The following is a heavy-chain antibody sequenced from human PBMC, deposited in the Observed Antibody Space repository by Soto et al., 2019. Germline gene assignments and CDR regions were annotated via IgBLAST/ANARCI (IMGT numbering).Heavy chain of an antibody. V-gene: IGHV1-69*08. CDR1: GGTFSTYT. Sequence: QVQLVQSGAEVKKPGSSVKVSCKASGGTFSTYTITWVRQAPGQGLEWMGRIIPIIGIINYAQKFQGRVTIRADXXXVXXYMERTGLRSDDTAVYYCAGDPDSHYNDSHASSYPWGQGTLVTVSS. CDR3: AGDPDSHYNDSHASSYP. D-gene: IGHD4-4*01. J-gene: IGHJ5*02. CDR2: IIPIIGII.